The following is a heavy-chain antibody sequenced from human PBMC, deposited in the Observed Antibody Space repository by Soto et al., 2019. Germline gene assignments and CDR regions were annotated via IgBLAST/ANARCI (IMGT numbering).Heavy chain of an antibody. V-gene: IGHV3-74*01. CDR2: INGDGSRT. CDR3: SRETLWFGESPKS. J-gene: IGHJ4*02. CDR1: GFTFGSYW. D-gene: IGHD3-10*01. Sequence: EVQLVESGGGSVQTGGSLRISCAASGFTFGSYWMDWVRQAPGKGLVWVSRINGDGSRTTYADSVKGRFTISRDNAQNTLYLQMNSLRVDDTAEYYCSRETLWFGESPKSGGQGTLVTVSS.